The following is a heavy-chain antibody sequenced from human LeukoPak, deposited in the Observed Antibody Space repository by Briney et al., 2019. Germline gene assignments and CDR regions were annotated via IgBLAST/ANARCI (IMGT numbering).Heavy chain of an antibody. CDR1: GGSISSYY. V-gene: IGHV4-59*08. D-gene: IGHD3-10*01. CDR2: IYYSGST. Sequence: PSETLSLTCTVSGGSISSYYWSWIRQPPGKGLEWIGYIYYSGSTNYNPSLKSRVTILVDTSKNQFSLKLSSVTAADTAVYYCARQGDTREDFDYWGQGTLVTVSS. J-gene: IGHJ4*02. CDR3: ARQGDTREDFDY.